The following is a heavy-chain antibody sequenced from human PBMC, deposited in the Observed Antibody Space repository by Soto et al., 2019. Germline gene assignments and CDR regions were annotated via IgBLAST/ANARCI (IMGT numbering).Heavy chain of an antibody. CDR1: GFTFSSYS. CDR2: ISSSSSYI. V-gene: IGHV3-21*01. Sequence: GGSLRLSCAASGFTFSSYSMNWVRQAPGKGLEWVSSISSSSSYIYYADSVKGRFTISRDNAKNSLYLQMNSLRAEDTAVYYCASNVRIYYDFWSGTASMDVWGKGTTVTVSS. J-gene: IGHJ6*03. CDR3: ASNVRIYYDFWSGTASMDV. D-gene: IGHD3-3*01.